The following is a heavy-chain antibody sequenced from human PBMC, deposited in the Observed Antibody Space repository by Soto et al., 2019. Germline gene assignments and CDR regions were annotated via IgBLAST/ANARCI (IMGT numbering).Heavy chain of an antibody. Sequence: GGSLRLSCTASEGTLGSYSMHWVRQAPGKGLEWVAVISYDGSNKYYADSVKGRFTISRDNSKNTLYLQMNSLRAEDTAVYYCARDVESGSSQYYYYSYGMDVWGQGLTVTV. D-gene: IGHD1-26*01. V-gene: IGHV3-30-3*01. J-gene: IGHJ6*01. CDR1: EGTLGSYS. CDR3: ARDVESGSSQYYYYSYGMDV. CDR2: ISYDGSNK.